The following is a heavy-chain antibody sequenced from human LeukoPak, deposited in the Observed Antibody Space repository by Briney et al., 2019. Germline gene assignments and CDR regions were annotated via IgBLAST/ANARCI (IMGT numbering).Heavy chain of an antibody. D-gene: IGHD6-19*01. CDR2: IYYTGST. CDR1: GASISGSGYY. V-gene: IGHV4-39*01. J-gene: IGHJ4*02. Sequence: PSETLSLTCAVSGASISGSGYYLGWIRQPPGKGLEWIGNIYYTGSTYYNASLQSRVTISIDMAKNQFSLRLSSVTAANTAMYYCVKSGGYGLIDYWGQGTLATV. CDR3: VKSGGYGLIDY.